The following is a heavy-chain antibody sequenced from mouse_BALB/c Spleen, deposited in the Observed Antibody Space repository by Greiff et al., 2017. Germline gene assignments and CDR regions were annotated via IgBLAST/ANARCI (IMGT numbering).Heavy chain of an antibody. D-gene: IGHD2-10*01. CDR2: IYPSDSYT. V-gene: IGHV1-69*02. Sequence: QVQLQQSGAELVRPGASVKLSCKASGYTFTSYWINWVKQRPGQGLEWIGNIYPSDSYTNYNQKFKDKATLTVDKSSSTAYMQLSSPTSEDSAVYYCTRVSYYGNFAWFAYWGQGTLVTVSA. J-gene: IGHJ3*01. CDR3: TRVSYYGNFAWFAY. CDR1: GYTFTSYW.